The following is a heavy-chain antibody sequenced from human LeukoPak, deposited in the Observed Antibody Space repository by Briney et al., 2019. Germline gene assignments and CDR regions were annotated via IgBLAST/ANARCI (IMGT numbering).Heavy chain of an antibody. CDR1: GFTFSGYA. CDR3: ARNYGGKAGWFAP. Sequence: AGSLRLSCAASGFTFSGYAMSWVRQAPGKGLEWVSRISGSGGVTYYADTVGGRFTIPRDNYKNSLYLQMNSLRPQDTAVYDCARNYGGKAGWFAPWGQGTLVTVS. J-gene: IGHJ5*02. CDR2: ISGSGGVT. D-gene: IGHD4-23*01. V-gene: IGHV3-23*01.